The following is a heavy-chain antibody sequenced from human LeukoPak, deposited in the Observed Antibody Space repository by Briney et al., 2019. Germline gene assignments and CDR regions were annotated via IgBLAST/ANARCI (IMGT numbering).Heavy chain of an antibody. D-gene: IGHD3-9*01. Sequence: GRSLRLSCAASGFTFSSYAMHWVRQAPGKGLEWVAVISYDGSNKYYADSVKGRFTISRDNSKNTLYLQMNSLRAEDTAVYYCARGVGLLLYYDILTGCDYWGQGTLVTVSS. V-gene: IGHV3-30-3*01. CDR2: ISYDGSNK. CDR1: GFTFSSYA. CDR3: ARGVGLLLYYDILTGCDY. J-gene: IGHJ4*02.